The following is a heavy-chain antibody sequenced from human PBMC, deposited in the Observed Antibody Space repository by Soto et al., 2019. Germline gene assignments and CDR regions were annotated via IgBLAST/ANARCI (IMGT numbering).Heavy chain of an antibody. D-gene: IGHD6-13*01. CDR3: AKGYSSSWYVWYFDL. CDR1: GFTFSSYA. Sequence: EVQLLESGGGLVQPGGSLRLSCAASGFTFSSYAMSWVRQAPGKGLEWVSAISGSGGSTYYADSVKGRFTISRDNSKNTLYLQMTSLRAEDTAVYYCAKGYSSSWYVWYFDLWGRGTLVTVSS. V-gene: IGHV3-23*01. J-gene: IGHJ2*01. CDR2: ISGSGGST.